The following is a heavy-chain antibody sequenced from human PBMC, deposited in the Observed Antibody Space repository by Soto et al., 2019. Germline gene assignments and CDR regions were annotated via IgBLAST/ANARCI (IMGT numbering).Heavy chain of an antibody. Sequence: SETLSLTCTVSGGSISSSDYWWGWIRQPPGKGLEWIGSIYYTGSTYYNPSLKSRVIISVDTSKNQFSLRLSSVTAADMAVYYCAGQIGRGSWSLDHWGQGTLVTVSS. D-gene: IGHD6-13*01. CDR1: GGSISSSDYW. CDR3: AGQIGRGSWSLDH. CDR2: IYYTGST. J-gene: IGHJ4*02. V-gene: IGHV4-39*01.